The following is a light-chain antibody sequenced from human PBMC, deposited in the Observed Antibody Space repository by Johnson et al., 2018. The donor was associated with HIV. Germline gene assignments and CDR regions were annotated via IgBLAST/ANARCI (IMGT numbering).Light chain of an antibody. V-gene: IGLV1-47*01. CDR1: SSNVGNNY. Sequence: QSVLTQPPSVSAAPGQKVTISCSGTSSNVGNNYVSWYQQFPGTAPKLLIYRNNQRPSGVPDRFSGSKSGTSASLAISGLQAEDEADYYCAAWDDSRRGVFGTGTKVTVL. J-gene: IGLJ1*01. CDR2: RNN. CDR3: AAWDDSRRGV.